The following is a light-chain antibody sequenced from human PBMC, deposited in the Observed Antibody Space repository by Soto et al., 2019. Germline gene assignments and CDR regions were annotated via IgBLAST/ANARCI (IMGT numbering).Light chain of an antibody. Sequence: EIVMTQSPATLSVSPGEGATLSCRASQSVSSDLAWYQQKPGQAPRLLIYGASNRATGVPARFSGSGSGTEFTLTISSLQSEDFAVYYCQQYNNWPPLYTFGQGTKLEIK. CDR2: GAS. CDR3: QQYNNWPPLYT. CDR1: QSVSSD. J-gene: IGKJ2*01. V-gene: IGKV3-15*01.